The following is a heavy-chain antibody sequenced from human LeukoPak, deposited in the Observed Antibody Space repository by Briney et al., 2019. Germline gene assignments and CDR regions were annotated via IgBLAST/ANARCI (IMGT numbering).Heavy chain of an antibody. Sequence: GGSLRLSCAASGFTFRNYAMSWVRQAPGKGLEWVSTISDSGGNTYYADSVRGRFTTSRDNSKNTLSLQMNSLRVEDTALYYCAKDLGALTYGEGFWGQGTLVTVSS. J-gene: IGHJ4*02. CDR2: ISDSGGNT. V-gene: IGHV3-23*01. D-gene: IGHD3-16*01. CDR1: GFTFRNYA. CDR3: AKDLGALTYGEGF.